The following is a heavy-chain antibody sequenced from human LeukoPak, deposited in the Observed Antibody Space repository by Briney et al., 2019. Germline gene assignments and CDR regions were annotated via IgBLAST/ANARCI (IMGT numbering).Heavy chain of an antibody. J-gene: IGHJ4*02. CDR1: GGTFSSYA. CDR2: IIPIFGTA. D-gene: IGHD3-22*01. CDR3: ARDEPNYYDSSGYPDQYDY. V-gene: IGHV1-69*05. Sequence: ASVKVSCKASGGTFSSYAVSWVRQAPGQGLEWMGRIIPIFGTANYAQKFQGRVTITTDESTSTAYMELSSLRSEDTAVYYCARDEPNYYDSSGYPDQYDYWGQGTLVTVSS.